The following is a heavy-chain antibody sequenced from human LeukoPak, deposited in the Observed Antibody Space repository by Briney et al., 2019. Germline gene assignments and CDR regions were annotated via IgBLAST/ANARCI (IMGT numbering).Heavy chain of an antibody. Sequence: ASVKVSCKTSGYTFTTCAVHWVRQAPGQRLEWMGWIHADSGNTKYSQKLQGRVAIARDTSASTIYMELTSLRIEDTAVYFCTIGLAGDWDAFDIWGLGTMVTVSS. CDR3: TIGLAGDWDAFDI. CDR1: GYTFTTCA. D-gene: IGHD6-19*01. CDR2: IHADSGNT. J-gene: IGHJ3*02. V-gene: IGHV1-3*01.